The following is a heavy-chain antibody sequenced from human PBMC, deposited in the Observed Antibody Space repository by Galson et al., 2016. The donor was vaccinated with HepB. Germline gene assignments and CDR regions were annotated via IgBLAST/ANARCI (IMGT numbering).Heavy chain of an antibody. V-gene: IGHV3-30*03. D-gene: IGHD3-16*01. CDR1: GFTFRSYG. J-gene: IGHJ4*02. CDR3: ARDDYFRLGY. CDR2: ISYDGSTQ. Sequence: SLRLSCAASGFTFRSYGMHWVRQAPGKGLEWVAVISYDGSTQYYVDSVKGRFTISRDNSKNTLYLQMNSLRAEDTAVYYCARDDYFRLGYWGQGTLVTVSS.